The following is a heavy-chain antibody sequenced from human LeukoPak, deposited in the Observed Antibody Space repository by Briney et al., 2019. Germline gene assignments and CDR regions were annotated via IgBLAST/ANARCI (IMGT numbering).Heavy chain of an antibody. V-gene: IGHV4-34*01. J-gene: IGHJ4*02. CDR2: INDSGST. Sequence: SETLSLTCAISGGSFTDYYLSWIRQPPGKGLEWIGDINDSGSTNSSPSLKSRVVISLDTSKSQLSLKLSPVTAADTATYFCARAGRGTSSRALDYWGQGTLVTVSS. CDR3: ARAGRGTSSRALDY. CDR1: GGSFTDYY. D-gene: IGHD1-1*01.